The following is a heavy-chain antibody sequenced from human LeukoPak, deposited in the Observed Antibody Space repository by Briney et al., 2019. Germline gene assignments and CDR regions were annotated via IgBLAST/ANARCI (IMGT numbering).Heavy chain of an antibody. CDR3: ARIAMVRVFYYYYYMDV. CDR1: GFTFSSYS. D-gene: IGHD3-10*01. CDR2: ISSSSSYI. J-gene: IGHJ6*03. V-gene: IGHV3-21*01. Sequence: GGSLRLSCAASGFTFSSYSMNWVRQAPGKGLEWVSSISSSSSYIYYADSVKGRFTISRDNAKNSLYLQMNSLRAEDTAVYYCARIAMVRVFYYYYYMDVWGKGTTVTISS.